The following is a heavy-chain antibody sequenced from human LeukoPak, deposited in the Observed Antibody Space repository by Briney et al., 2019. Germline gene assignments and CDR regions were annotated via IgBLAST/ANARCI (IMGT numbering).Heavy chain of an antibody. CDR3: VSAIVVIPTSIHDY. CDR1: GFTFSTYW. CDR2: INQEGSEK. V-gene: IGHV3-7*01. Sequence: GGSLRPSCAASGFTFSTYWLTWVRQAPGKGREWVATINQEGSEKYYEDSGKGRFTISGDNANNSWNLKMSSMSAEDTAVYYCVSAIVVIPTSIHDYWGQGTLVTVSS. D-gene: IGHD2-2*01. J-gene: IGHJ4*02.